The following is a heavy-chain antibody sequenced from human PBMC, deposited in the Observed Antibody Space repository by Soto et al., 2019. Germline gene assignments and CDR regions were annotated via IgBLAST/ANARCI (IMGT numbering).Heavy chain of an antibody. V-gene: IGHV4-31*03. J-gene: IGHJ4*02. CDR2: IYYSGST. Sequence: QVQLQESGPGLVKPSQTLSLTRTVSGGSISSGGYYWSWIRQHPGKGLEWIGYIYYSGSTYYNPSLKSRVTISVDTSKNQFSLKLSSVTAADTAVYYCARSRLVRGVAAAGFDYWGQGTLVTVSS. CDR3: ARSRLVRGVAAAGFDY. D-gene: IGHD6-13*01. CDR1: GGSISSGGYY.